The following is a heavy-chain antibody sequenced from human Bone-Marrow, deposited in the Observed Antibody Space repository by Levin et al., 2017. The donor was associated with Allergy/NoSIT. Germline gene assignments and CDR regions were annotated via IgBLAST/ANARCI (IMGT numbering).Heavy chain of an antibody. J-gene: IGHJ6*02. CDR3: ARISVSTTYYAMDV. CDR1: GFSLSQPRMA. D-gene: IGHD5/OR15-5a*01. V-gene: IGHV2-26*01. CDR2: IFSNDEK. Sequence: SGPTLVKPTETLALTCTVSGFSLSQPRMAVSWVRQPPGKALSWLGHIFSNDEKSYNTSLKSRLTISQVTSKSQVVLTMTNMDPLDTGTYYCARISVSTTYYAMDVWGQGTTVTVSS.